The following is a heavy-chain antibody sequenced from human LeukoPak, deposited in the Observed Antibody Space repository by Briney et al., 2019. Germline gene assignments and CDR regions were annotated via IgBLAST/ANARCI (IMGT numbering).Heavy chain of an antibody. D-gene: IGHD5-18*01. CDR1: GFTFSNYA. J-gene: IGHJ4*02. Sequence: QPGGSLRLSCAASGFTFSNYAMSCARQAPGKGLEWVSAISGSGGSTYYADSVKSRFTISRDNSKNTLYLQMNSLRAEDTAVYYCTKGTIWLPFDYWGQGTLVTVSS. CDR3: TKGTIWLPFDY. CDR2: ISGSGGST. V-gene: IGHV3-23*01.